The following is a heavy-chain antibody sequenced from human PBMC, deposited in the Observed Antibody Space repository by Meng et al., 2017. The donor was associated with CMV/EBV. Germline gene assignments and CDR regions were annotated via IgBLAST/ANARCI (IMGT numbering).Heavy chain of an antibody. D-gene: IGHD3-3*01. J-gene: IGHJ6*02. CDR1: GYRFTSYW. CDR3: ARAPYDFWSGYYKNGMDV. V-gene: IGHV5-51*06. CDR2: IYPGDSDT. Sequence: GESLKISCKGSGYRFTSYWIGWVRQMPGKGLEWMGIIYPGDSDTRYSPSFQGQVTISADKSISTAYLQWSSLKASDTAMYYCARAPYDFWSGYYKNGMDVWGQGTTVTVSS.